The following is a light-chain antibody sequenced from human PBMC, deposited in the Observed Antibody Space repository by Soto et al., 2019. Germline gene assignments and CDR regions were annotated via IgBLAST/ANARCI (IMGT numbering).Light chain of an antibody. CDR3: AAWDDSLNGAV. Sequence: QPVLTQPPSASGTPGQRVTISCSGTSSNIGSNTVSWYQQLPGTAPKLLIYINNQRPSGVPDRFSGSKSGTSASLAISGLQSEDEADYYCAAWDDSLNGAVFGGGTKLTVL. J-gene: IGLJ7*01. CDR1: SSNIGSNT. V-gene: IGLV1-44*01. CDR2: INN.